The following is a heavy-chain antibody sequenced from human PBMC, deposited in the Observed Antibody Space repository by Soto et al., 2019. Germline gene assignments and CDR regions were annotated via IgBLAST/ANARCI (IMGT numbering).Heavy chain of an antibody. D-gene: IGHD1-26*01. CDR1: GFTFDDYG. CDR3: ASGMVGATTYGMDV. J-gene: IGHJ6*02. CDR2: INWNGGST. V-gene: IGHV3-20*04. Sequence: EVQLVESGGGVVRPGGSLRLSCAASGFTFDDYGLSWVRQAPGKGLEWVSGINWNGGSTRYADSVKGRFTISRDNAKNSLYLQMNSLRAEDTALYYCASGMVGATTYGMDVWGHGTTVTVSS.